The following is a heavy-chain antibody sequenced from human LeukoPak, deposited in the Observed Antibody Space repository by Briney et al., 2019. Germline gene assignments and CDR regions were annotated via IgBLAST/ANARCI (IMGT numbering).Heavy chain of an antibody. CDR3: ARATGGVPRYFVL. CDR1: GGTFSSYA. J-gene: IGHJ4*02. CDR2: LYHESEKT. V-gene: IGHV1-8*02. Sequence: ASVKVSCKASGGTFSSYAISRVRQAPGQGLEWVGMLYHESEKTTYGHNFQGRVTVTRDTSTTTLYMDLTGLSTEDTAMYYCARATGGVPRYFVLWGQGTLVTVSS. D-gene: IGHD3-10*01.